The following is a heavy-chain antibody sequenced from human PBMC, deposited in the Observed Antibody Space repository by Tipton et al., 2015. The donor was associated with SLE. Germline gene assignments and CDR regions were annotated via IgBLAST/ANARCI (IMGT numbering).Heavy chain of an antibody. CDR2: ISSTGSAI. CDR1: GFTFSLYE. Sequence: SLRLSCAASGFTFSLYEMNWVRQSPGKGLEWISYISSTGSAIYYADSVKGRFTISRDNAKNSVFLQMSSLRGEDAALYYCARGPALDSTGYGMDVWGRGTTVIVSS. D-gene: IGHD1-1*01. V-gene: IGHV3-48*03. J-gene: IGHJ6*04. CDR3: ARGPALDSTGYGMDV.